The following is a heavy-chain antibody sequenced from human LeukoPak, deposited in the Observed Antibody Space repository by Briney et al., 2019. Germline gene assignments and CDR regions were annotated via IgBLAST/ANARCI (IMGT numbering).Heavy chain of an antibody. CDR1: GGSISSDDFY. D-gene: IGHD3/OR15-3a*01. J-gene: IGHJ4*02. V-gene: IGHV4-31*03. Sequence: PSETLSLTCTVSGGSISSDDFYWSWIRQHPGKGLEWIGYIYHSGATYHNPSLKSRVSMSVDTSESQFSLNLSSLTAADTAVYYCARGTGLGIEYYFDYWGQGTLVTVSS. CDR3: ARGTGLGIEYYFDY. CDR2: IYHSGAT.